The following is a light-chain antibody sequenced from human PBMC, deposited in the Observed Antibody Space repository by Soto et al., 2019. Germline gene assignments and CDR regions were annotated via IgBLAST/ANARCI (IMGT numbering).Light chain of an antibody. CDR2: DAS. CDR1: QSVFNH. Sequence: DVQMTQSPSSLSASVGDSVTITCRASQSVFNHLSWFQQRPGKGPKLLIYDASSLHAGVPSRFSGGAYGTDFTLTISTVQPEDSAIYYCHQSSSTPLTFGGGTRVELK. J-gene: IGKJ4*01. V-gene: IGKV1-39*01. CDR3: HQSSSTPLT.